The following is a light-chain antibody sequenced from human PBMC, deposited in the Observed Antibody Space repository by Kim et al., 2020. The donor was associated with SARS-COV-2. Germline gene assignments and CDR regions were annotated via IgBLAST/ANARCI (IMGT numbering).Light chain of an antibody. Sequence: ETLMTQSPATLSVSPGERATLSCRASQTISINLAWYQQKPGQAPRLLIYGASTRATGVPARFSGSGSGTEFTLTVSSLQSEDFAVYYCQKYNKWPTFGGGTKLEIK. V-gene: IGKV3-15*01. CDR1: QTISIN. CDR3: QKYNKWPT. CDR2: GAS. J-gene: IGKJ4*01.